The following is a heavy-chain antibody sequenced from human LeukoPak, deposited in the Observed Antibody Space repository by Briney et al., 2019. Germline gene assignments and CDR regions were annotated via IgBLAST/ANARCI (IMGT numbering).Heavy chain of an antibody. J-gene: IGHJ4*02. V-gene: IGHV3-7*01. D-gene: IGHD2-15*01. CDR1: GITFSRFA. Sequence: GGSLRLSCAASGITFSRFAMSWVRQAPGKGLEWVAYIKKTGIETYYLDSVKGRFTITRDNNRNSLFLQMYSLRAEDTAVYFCARENGYCSGSDCYSYFDSWGQGTLVTVSS. CDR3: ARENGYCSGSDCYSYFDS. CDR2: IKKTGIET.